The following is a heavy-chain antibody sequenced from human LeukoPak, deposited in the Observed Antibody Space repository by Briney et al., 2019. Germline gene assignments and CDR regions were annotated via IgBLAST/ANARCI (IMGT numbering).Heavy chain of an antibody. Sequence: PGGSLRLSCAASGFTFSSYAMSWVRQAPGKGREGVSAISGSGGGTYYADSVKGRFTISRDNSKNTLYLQMNSLRAEDTAVYYCAKGAGGSRYATFDYWGQGTLVTVSS. D-gene: IGHD5-18*01. CDR1: GFTFSSYA. V-gene: IGHV3-23*01. CDR2: ISGSGGGT. J-gene: IGHJ4*02. CDR3: AKGAGGSRYATFDY.